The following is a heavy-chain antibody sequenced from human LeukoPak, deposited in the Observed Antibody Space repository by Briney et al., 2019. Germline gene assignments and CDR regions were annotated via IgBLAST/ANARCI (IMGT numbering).Heavy chain of an antibody. V-gene: IGHV4-59*01. Sequence: SETLSLTCTVSGGSISSYYWSWIRQPPGKGLEWIGYIYYSGSTNYNPSLKSRVTISVDTSKNQFSLKLSSVTAADTAVYYCARVGASSDAFDIWGRGTVVTVSS. CDR3: ARVGASSDAFDI. J-gene: IGHJ2*01. CDR1: GGSISSYY. CDR2: IYYSGST. D-gene: IGHD3-16*01.